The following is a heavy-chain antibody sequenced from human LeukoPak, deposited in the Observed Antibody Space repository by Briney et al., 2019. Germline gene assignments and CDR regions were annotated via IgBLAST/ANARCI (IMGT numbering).Heavy chain of an antibody. CDR1: GFTFSSYS. Sequence: PGGSLRLSCAASGFTFSSYSMNWVRQAPGKGLEWVSSITSSSSYIYYADSVKGRFTISRDNAKNSLYLQMNSLRAEDTAVYYCAKNEGGGWLQLRNAFDIWGQGTMVTVSS. D-gene: IGHD5-24*01. CDR2: ITSSSSYI. V-gene: IGHV3-21*01. J-gene: IGHJ3*02. CDR3: AKNEGGGWLQLRNAFDI.